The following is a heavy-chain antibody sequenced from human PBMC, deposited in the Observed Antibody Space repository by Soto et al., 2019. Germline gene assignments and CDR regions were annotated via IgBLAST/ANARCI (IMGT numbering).Heavy chain of an antibody. CDR2: INAGNGNT. CDR1: GYTFTTYA. Sequence: QVQLVQSGPEVKKPGASLKVSCQASGYTFTTYAIHWVRQAPGQGLEWMGWINAGNGNTEFSERFRGRVTITRDTSASTAQMERTSLTSDHTAVYYCARIFKSAEWLDPWRQGNLVTVSS. V-gene: IGHV1-3*01. CDR3: ARIFKSAEWLDP. J-gene: IGHJ5*02. D-gene: IGHD2-15*01.